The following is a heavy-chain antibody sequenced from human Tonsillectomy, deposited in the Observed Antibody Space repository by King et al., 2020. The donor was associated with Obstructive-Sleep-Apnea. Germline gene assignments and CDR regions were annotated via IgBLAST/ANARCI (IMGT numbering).Heavy chain of an antibody. V-gene: IGHV4-61*01. CDR1: SVSVSSDSYY. CDR2: IYYSGGT. Sequence: VQLQESGPGLVKPSETLSLTCTVSSVSVSSDSYYWTWIRQPPGKGLEWIGYIYYSGGTNYNPSLKSRVTISVDKSQNQLSLKVRSVTAADTAVYYCASLYSGGNTHYHYYGMDVWGQGTTVTVSS. J-gene: IGHJ6*02. CDR3: ASLYSGGNTHYHYYGMDV. D-gene: IGHD4-23*01.